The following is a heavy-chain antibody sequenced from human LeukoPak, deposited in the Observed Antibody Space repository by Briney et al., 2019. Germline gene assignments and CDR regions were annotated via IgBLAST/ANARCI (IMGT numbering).Heavy chain of an antibody. D-gene: IGHD3-10*01. V-gene: IGHV3-23*01. J-gene: IGHJ4*02. CDR3: AKDTYYFGSGSYSYYFDC. Sequence: GGSLRLSCAASGFTFSSYAMSWVRQAPGKGLEWVSAISGSAGSTYYADSVRGRFTISRDNSKNTLYLQMNSLRAEDTAVYYCAKDTYYFGSGSYSYYFDCWGQGTLVTVSS. CDR2: ISGSAGST. CDR1: GFTFSSYA.